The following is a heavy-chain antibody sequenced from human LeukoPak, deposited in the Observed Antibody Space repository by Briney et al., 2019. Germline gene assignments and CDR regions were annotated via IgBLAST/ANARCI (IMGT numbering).Heavy chain of an antibody. J-gene: IGHJ3*01. V-gene: IGHV3-23*01. CDR2: IGTPDPM. Sequence: GGSLRLSCAASGFTFNVYAMYWVRQAPGRGLEWVSTIGTPDPMYYANSVKGQFTISRDDSKNTLFLQMNSLRAEDSATYYCAKDRENGNGIWDAFDVWGQGTVVAVSS. CDR1: GFTFNVYA. D-gene: IGHD3-3*02. CDR3: AKDRENGNGIWDAFDV.